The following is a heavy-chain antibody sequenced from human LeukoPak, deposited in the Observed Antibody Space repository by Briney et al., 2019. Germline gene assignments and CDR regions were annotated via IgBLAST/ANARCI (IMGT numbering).Heavy chain of an antibody. V-gene: IGHV4-59*01. CDR3: AKADFSGSYRNWFDP. CDR1: GGSFSDYY. D-gene: IGHD1-26*01. CDR2: IYYSSGST. Sequence: SETLSLTCTVSGGSFSDYYWNWIRQPPGKGLEWIGNIYYSSGSTTYNPSLQSRVTISVDTSKNQFSLNLYSVTAADTAVYYCAKADFSGSYRNWFDPGGQGTVATVSS. J-gene: IGHJ5*02.